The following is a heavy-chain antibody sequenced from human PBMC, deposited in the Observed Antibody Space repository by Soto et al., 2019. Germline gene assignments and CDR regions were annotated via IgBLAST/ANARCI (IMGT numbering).Heavy chain of an antibody. V-gene: IGHV1-18*01. J-gene: IGHJ4*02. CDR3: ARGPDPTSSDF. CDR2: LNTYNGNT. CDR1: GYTFSNFG. Sequence: QVQLVQSGAEVKKPGASLRVSCKASGYTFSNFGITWVRQAPGQGLEWMGWLNTYNGNTNFALKFQGRVTMTTDTSTNSAYMDLRSLTSDYTAVYYCARGPDPTSSDFWGQGTLVTVSS.